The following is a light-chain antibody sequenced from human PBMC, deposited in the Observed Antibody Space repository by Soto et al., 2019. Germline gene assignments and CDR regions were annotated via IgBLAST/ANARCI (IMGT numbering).Light chain of an antibody. CDR1: QSVGNN. V-gene: IGKV3-15*01. CDR3: QQYKDWPRT. J-gene: IGKJ1*01. CDR2: GAT. Sequence: EIVMTQSPATLSVSPGERATLSCRASQSVGNNSAWYQQKPGQAPRLLLYGATTRATGIPARFSGTKSGTEFTLTISSLQSDDVAIFYCQQYKDWPRTFGQGTKVEI.